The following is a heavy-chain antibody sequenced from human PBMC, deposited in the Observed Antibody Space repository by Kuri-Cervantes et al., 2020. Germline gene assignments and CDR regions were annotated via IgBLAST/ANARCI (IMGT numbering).Heavy chain of an antibody. D-gene: IGHD1-26*01. CDR1: GFTFSSYS. Sequence: GGSLRLPCAASGFTFSSYSMNWVRQAPGKGLEWVAFIRHDGSKKYYVDSVKGRFTISRDTSKNTLYLQMNSLRGEDTAVYYCAKDWEQLGYYYYYMDVWGKGTTVTVSS. CDR3: AKDWEQLGYYYYYMDV. J-gene: IGHJ6*03. CDR2: IRHDGSKK. V-gene: IGHV3-30*02.